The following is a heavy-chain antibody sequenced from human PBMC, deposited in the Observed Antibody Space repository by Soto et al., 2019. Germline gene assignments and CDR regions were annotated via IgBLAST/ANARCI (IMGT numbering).Heavy chain of an antibody. J-gene: IGHJ4*02. CDR3: ARAGGLGAVAVDY. CDR1: GGSISSGGYS. V-gene: IGHV4-30-2*01. Sequence: PSETLSLTCAVSGGSISSGGYSWNWIRQPPGKGLEWIGYIYHSGSTYYNPSLKSRVTISVDRSKNQFSLKLSSVTAADTAVYYCARAGGLGAVAVDYWGQGTLVTVSS. CDR2: IYHSGST. D-gene: IGHD6-19*01.